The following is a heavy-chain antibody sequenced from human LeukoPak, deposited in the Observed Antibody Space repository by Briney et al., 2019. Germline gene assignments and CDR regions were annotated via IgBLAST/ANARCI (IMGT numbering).Heavy chain of an antibody. CDR1: GGTFSSYA. D-gene: IGHD2-21*02. J-gene: IGHJ4*02. V-gene: IGHV1-69*13. Sequence: ASVKVSCKASGGTFSSYAISWVRQAPGQGLEWMGGIIPIFGTANYAQKFQGRVTITADESTSTAYMELSSLRSEDTAVYYCARVRQNCGGDCYSGAFDYWGQGTLVTVSS. CDR3: ARVRQNCGGDCYSGAFDY. CDR2: IIPIFGTA.